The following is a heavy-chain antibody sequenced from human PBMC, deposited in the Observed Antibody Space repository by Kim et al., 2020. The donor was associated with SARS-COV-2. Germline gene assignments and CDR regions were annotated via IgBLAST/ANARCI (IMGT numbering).Heavy chain of an antibody. CDR2: IWYDGSNK. CDR3: AKSPWSTNPQYFDY. CDR1: GFTFSSYG. Sequence: GGSLRLSCAASGFTFSSYGMHWVRQAPGKGQEWVAVIWYDGSNKYYADSVKGRFTISRDNSKNTLYLQMNSLRAEDTAVYYCAKSPWSTNPQYFDYWGQGTLVTVSS. J-gene: IGHJ4*02. V-gene: IGHV3-33*06.